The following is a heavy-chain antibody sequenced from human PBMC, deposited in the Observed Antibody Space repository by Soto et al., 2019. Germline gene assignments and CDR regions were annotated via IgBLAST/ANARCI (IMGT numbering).Heavy chain of an antibody. CDR2: IYHSGST. CDR3: ARGRVKGGLPVDV. V-gene: IGHV4-30-2*01. Sequence: QLQLQESGSGLVKPSQTMSLTCAVSGGSISSGGYSWSWIRQPPGKGLEWIGYIYHSGSTYYNPSLTSRVTISVDRSKNQFSLKLSSVTAADTAVYYCARGRVKGGLPVDVWGQGTTVTVSS. CDR1: GGSISSGGYS. J-gene: IGHJ6*02. D-gene: IGHD3-10*01.